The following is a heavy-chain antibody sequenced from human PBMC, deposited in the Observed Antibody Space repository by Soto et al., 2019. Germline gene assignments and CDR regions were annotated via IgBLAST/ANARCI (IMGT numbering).Heavy chain of an antibody. V-gene: IGHV1-2*04. D-gene: IGHD2-8*01. J-gene: IGHJ6*02. CDR2: INPKSGGT. CDR1: GYSFTDYH. CDR3: ARGDSTDCSNGVCSFFYNHDMDV. Sequence: ASVKVSRKASGYSFTDYHIHWVRQAPGQGLEWPGRINPKSGGTSTAQKFQGWVTMTTDTSISTASMELTRLTSDDTAIYYCARGDSTDCSNGVCSFFYNHDMDVWGQGTTVTVS.